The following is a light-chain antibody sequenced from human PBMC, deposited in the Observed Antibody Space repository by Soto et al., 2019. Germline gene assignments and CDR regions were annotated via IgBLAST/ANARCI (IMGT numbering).Light chain of an antibody. CDR2: GAS. CDR3: QQYYSSPWT. V-gene: IGKV3-20*01. CDR1: QSISSSY. Sequence: EIVLTQSPGTLSLSPGERATLSCRASQSISSSYLAWYQQKPGQAPRLLIYGASSRATGTPDRFSGSGSVTDFTLTISRLEPEDFAVYYCQQYYSSPWTFGLGTKVDIK. J-gene: IGKJ1*01.